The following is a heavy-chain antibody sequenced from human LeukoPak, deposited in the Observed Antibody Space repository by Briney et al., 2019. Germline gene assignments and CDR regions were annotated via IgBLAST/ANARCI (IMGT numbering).Heavy chain of an antibody. CDR1: GGSISSSNW. J-gene: IGHJ5*02. CDR3: ARHYSGSYYL. D-gene: IGHD1-26*01. Sequence: SGTLSLTCAVSGGSISSSNWWSWVRQPPGKGLEWIGSIYYSGSTYYNPSLKSRVTMSVDTSKNQFSLKLSSVTAADTAVYYCARHYSGSYYLWGQGTLVTVSS. CDR2: IYYSGST. V-gene: IGHV4-4*02.